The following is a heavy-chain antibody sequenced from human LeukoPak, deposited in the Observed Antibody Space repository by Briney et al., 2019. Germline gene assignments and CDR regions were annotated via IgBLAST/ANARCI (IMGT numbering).Heavy chain of an antibody. CDR1: GFTVSSNY. CDR2: IYSGGST. V-gene: IGHV3-66*01. J-gene: IGHJ4*02. CDR3: ARAWSGTQYYFDY. D-gene: IGHD3-3*01. Sequence: PGGSLRLSCAASGFTVSSNYMSWVRQAPGKGLEWVPIIYSGGSTYYADSVKGRFTISRDNSKNTLYLQMNSLRAEDTAVYYCARAWSGTQYYFDYWGQGTLVTVSS.